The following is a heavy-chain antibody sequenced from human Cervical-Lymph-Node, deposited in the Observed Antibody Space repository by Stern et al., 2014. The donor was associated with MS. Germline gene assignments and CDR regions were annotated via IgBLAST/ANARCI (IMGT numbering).Heavy chain of an antibody. D-gene: IGHD1-14*01. J-gene: IGHJ4*02. V-gene: IGHV5-51*01. CDR3: ARQTTAWASDV. CDR2: IYPGDTET. CDR1: GYTFSIYW. Sequence: EDQLVESGAELIRPGESLKISCKGSGYTFSIYWIAWVRQMPGQGLEWRATIYPGDTETRYSPSFQGQVPMSAAKSTSTAYLQWRSLNASDTAMYFCARQTTAWASDVWGQGTLVTVSS.